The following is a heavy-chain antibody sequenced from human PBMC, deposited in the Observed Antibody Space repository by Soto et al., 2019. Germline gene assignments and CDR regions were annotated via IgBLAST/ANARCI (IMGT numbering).Heavy chain of an antibody. CDR1: GGSISSSNW. CDR3: VMIGSSAPHYYYYYYGMDV. CDR2: IYHSGST. J-gene: IGHJ6*02. Sequence: QVQLQESGPGLVKPSGTLSLTCAVSGGSISSSNWWRWVRQPPGKGLEWIGEIYHSGSTNYNPSRKSRVTISVDKSKNQFSLKLSSVTAADTAVYYCVMIGSSAPHYYYYYYGMDVWGQGTTVTVSS. V-gene: IGHV4-4*02. D-gene: IGHD1-26*01.